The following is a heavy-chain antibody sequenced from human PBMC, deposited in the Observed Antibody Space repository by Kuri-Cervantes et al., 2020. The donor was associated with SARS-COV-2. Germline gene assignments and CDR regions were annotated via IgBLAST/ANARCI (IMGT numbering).Heavy chain of an antibody. J-gene: IGHJ3*02. V-gene: IGHV3-20*04. CDR1: GFTFDDYG. CDR3: ARADLSDVAFDI. CDR2: IKCDGGST. D-gene: IGHD2-21*01. Sequence: GESLKISCSASGFTFDDYGMSWVRQAPGKGLEWVSGIKCDGGSTGYADSVKGRFTISRDNAKNSLYLQMNSLRAEDTAVYYCARADLSDVAFDIWGQGTTVTVSS.